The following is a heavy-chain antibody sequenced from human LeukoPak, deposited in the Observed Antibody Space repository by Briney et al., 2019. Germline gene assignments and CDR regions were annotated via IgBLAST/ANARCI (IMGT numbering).Heavy chain of an antibody. Sequence: PWETLSLTCAVYGGSFSGYYWSWIRQPPGKGLEWIGEINHSGSTNYNPSLKSRVTISVDTSKNQFSLKLSSVTAADTAAYYCARDYGDYPHDTFDIWGQGTMVTVSS. CDR1: GGSFSGYY. CDR3: ARDYGDYPHDTFDI. J-gene: IGHJ3*02. V-gene: IGHV4-34*01. D-gene: IGHD4-17*01. CDR2: INHSGST.